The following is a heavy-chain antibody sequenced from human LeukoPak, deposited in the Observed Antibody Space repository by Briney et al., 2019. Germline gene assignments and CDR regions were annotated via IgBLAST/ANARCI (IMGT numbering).Heavy chain of an antibody. Sequence: GGSLRLSCAVSGFSTNYMSRVRKAPGKGLEWVSVIYSGGSTHYADSVKCRFTISRDISKNTLYLQMNSLRPEDTAVYHCARDLWDATGYWGQGTLVTVSS. J-gene: IGHJ4*02. CDR3: ARDLWDATGY. D-gene: IGHD3-3*01. V-gene: IGHV3-66*02. CDR1: GFSTNY. CDR2: IYSGGST.